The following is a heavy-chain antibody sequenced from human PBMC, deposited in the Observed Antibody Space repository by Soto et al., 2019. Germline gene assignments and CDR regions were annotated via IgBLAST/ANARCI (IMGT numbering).Heavy chain of an antibody. Sequence: SETLSLTCTVSGGSISSSSYYWGWIRQPPGKGLEWIGSIYYSGSTYYNPSLKSRVTISVDTSKNQFSLKLSSVTAADTAVYYCARRGGGQWLVRGAFDIWGQGTMVTVSS. CDR2: IYYSGST. D-gene: IGHD6-19*01. CDR3: ARRGGGQWLVRGAFDI. V-gene: IGHV4-39*01. J-gene: IGHJ3*02. CDR1: GGSISSSSYY.